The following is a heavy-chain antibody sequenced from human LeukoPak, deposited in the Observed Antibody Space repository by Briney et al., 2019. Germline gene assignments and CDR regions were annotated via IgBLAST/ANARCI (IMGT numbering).Heavy chain of an antibody. CDR1: GFTFSGSA. D-gene: IGHD2-15*01. V-gene: IGHV3-73*01. J-gene: IGHJ4*02. CDR3: TRRVAVGDY. CDR2: IRSKANSYAT. Sequence: PGGSLRLSCAASGFTFSGSAMHWVRQASGKGLEWVGRIRSKANSYATAYAASVKGRFTISRDDSKNTAYLQMNSLKTEDTAVCYCTRRVAVGDYWGQGTLVTVSS.